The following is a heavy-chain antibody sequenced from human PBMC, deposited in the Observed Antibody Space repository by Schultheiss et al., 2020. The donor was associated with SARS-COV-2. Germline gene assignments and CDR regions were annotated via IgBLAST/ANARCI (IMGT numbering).Heavy chain of an antibody. Sequence: GGSLRLSCAASGFTFSSYSMNWVRQAPGKGLEWVANINQDGTEQNYVDSVKGRFTISRDNAKNSVYLQMNSLRAEDTAIYYCARARDYGIYWGQGTLVTVSS. D-gene: IGHD4-17*01. CDR2: INQDGTEQ. J-gene: IGHJ4*02. CDR3: ARARDYGIY. V-gene: IGHV3-7*03. CDR1: GFTFSSYS.